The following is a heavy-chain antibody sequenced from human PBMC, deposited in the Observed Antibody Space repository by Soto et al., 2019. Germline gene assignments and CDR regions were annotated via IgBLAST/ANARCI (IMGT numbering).Heavy chain of an antibody. V-gene: IGHV1-3*01. Sequence: GASVKVSCKASGYTFTSCAMHWVRQAPGQRLEWMGWINAGNGNTKYSQKFQGRVTITRDTSASTAYMELSSLRSEDTAVYYCARAQDSSGYYFAPRLNAFDIWGQGTMVTVSS. CDR3: ARAQDSSGYYFAPRLNAFDI. CDR1: GYTFTSCA. D-gene: IGHD3-22*01. J-gene: IGHJ3*02. CDR2: INAGNGNT.